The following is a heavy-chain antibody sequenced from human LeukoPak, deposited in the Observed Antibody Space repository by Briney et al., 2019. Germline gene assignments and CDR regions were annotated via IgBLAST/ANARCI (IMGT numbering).Heavy chain of an antibody. V-gene: IGHV4-39*01. D-gene: IGHD1-26*01. CDR1: GGSISSSSYY. CDR3: ARTYSGSCDY. CDR2: IYYSGST. J-gene: IGHJ4*02. Sequence: SETLSLTCTVSGGSISSSSYYWSWIRQPPGKGLEWIGSIYYSGSTYYNPSLKSRVTISVDTSKNQFSLKLSSVTAADTAVYYCARTYSGSCDYWGQGTLVTVSS.